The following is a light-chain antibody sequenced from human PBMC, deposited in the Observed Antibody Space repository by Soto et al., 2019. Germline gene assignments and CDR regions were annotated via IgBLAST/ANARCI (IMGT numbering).Light chain of an antibody. CDR2: QAS. V-gene: IGKV1-5*03. J-gene: IGKJ2*02. Sequence: DIQMTQSPSTLSASVGDRVTITCRASQSIGTLLAWHQQEPGKAPKLLIYQASSLESGVPSRFNGSGSGTEFTLTISTLQPDDLATYYCQQYKSSPCTFGQGTKLELK. CDR3: QQYKSSPCT. CDR1: QSIGTL.